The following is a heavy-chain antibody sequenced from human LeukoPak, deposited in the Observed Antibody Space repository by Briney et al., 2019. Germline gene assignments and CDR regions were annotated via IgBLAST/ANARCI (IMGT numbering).Heavy chain of an antibody. CDR1: GFTFSSYW. CDR2: ISWNSGSI. V-gene: IGHV3-9*03. D-gene: IGHD4-23*01. Sequence: PGGSLRLSCAASGFTFSSYWMSWVRQAPGKGLEWVSGISWNSGSIGYADSVRGRFTISRDNAKNSLYLQMNSLRAEDMALYYCAKGGGNLFSNWFDPWGQGTLVTVSS. J-gene: IGHJ5*02. CDR3: AKGGGNLFSNWFDP.